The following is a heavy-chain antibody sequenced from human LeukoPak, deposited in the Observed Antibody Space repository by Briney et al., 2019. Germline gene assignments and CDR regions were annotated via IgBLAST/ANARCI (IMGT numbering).Heavy chain of an antibody. CDR1: GFTFSSYA. J-gene: IGHJ4*02. V-gene: IGHV3-23*01. CDR3: AKDLQGNIAAAGTFHY. Sequence: PGGSLRLSCAASGFTFSSYAMIWVRQAPGKGLEWVSAISGSGGSTYYADSVKGRFTISRDNSKNTLYLQMNSLRAEDTAVYYCAKDLQGNIAAAGTFHYWGQGTLVTVSS. CDR2: ISGSGGST. D-gene: IGHD6-13*01.